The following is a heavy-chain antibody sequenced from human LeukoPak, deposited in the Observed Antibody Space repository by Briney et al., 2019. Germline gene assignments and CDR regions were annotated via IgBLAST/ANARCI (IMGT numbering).Heavy chain of an antibody. CDR1: GGTFSSYA. CDR3: ARAAITGTTTRTNWFDP. J-gene: IGHJ5*02. D-gene: IGHD1-7*01. CDR2: IIPIFGTA. V-gene: IGHV1-69*13. Sequence: SVKVSCKASGGTFSSYAISWVRQAPGQGLEWMGGIIPIFGTANYAQKFQGRVTITADESTSTAHMELSSLRSEDTAVYYCARAAITGTTTRTNWFDPWGQGTLVTVSS.